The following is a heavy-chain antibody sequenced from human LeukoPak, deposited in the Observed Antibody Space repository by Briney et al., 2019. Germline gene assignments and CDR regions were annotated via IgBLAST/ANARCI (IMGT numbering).Heavy chain of an antibody. V-gene: IGHV4-59*12. J-gene: IGHJ3*02. CDR1: GGSISSYY. D-gene: IGHD1-26*01. CDR2: IYYSGST. Sequence: SETLSLTCTVSGGSISSYYWSWIRQPPGKGLEWIGYIYYSGSTNYNPSLKSRVTISVDTSKNQFSLKLSSVTAADTAVYYCARVRSYSGSYRDAFDIWGQGTMVTVSS. CDR3: ARVRSYSGSYRDAFDI.